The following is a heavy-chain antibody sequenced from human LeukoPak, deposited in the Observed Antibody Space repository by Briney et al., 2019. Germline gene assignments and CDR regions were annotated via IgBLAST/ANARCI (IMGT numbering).Heavy chain of an antibody. D-gene: IGHD3-16*01. CDR3: DLWGANDAFDI. CDR2: IYYSGST. CDR1: GGSISSYY. J-gene: IGHJ3*02. Sequence: ASETLSLTCTVSGGSISSYYWSWIRQPPGKGLEWIGYIYYSGSTNYNPSLKSRVTISVDTSKNQFSLKLSSVTAADTAVYYCDLWGANDAFDIWGQGTMVTVSS. V-gene: IGHV4-59*01.